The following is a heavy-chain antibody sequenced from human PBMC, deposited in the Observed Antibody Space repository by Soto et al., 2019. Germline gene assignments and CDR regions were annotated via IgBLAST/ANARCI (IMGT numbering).Heavy chain of an antibody. V-gene: IGHV1-46*01. CDR1: GYTFASEY. D-gene: IGHD3-9*01. CDR2: INPSTGST. CDR3: ATDIGYYDILTSTY. J-gene: IGHJ4*02. Sequence: ASVKVSCKASGYTFASEYIHWVRQAPGQGLEWMGIINPSTGSTSYAQKFQGRVTMTEDTSTDTAYMELSSLRSEDTAVYYCATDIGYYDILTSTYWGQGTLVTVSS.